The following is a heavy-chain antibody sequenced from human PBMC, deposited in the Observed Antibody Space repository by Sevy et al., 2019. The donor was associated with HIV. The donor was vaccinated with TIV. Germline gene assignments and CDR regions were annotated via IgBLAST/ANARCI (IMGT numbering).Heavy chain of an antibody. Sequence: GGSLRLSCAASGFSFSDTYMSWVRQAPGKGLEWMAYISGSGNIIYYADSERGRFSISRDNAKKSLYLQMNSLRAEDTAVYFCAKKGYSSGIFYYFDYWGQGTLVTVSS. V-gene: IGHV3-11*01. CDR2: ISGSGNII. D-gene: IGHD5-18*01. CDR1: GFSFSDTY. CDR3: AKKGYSSGIFYYFDY. J-gene: IGHJ4*02.